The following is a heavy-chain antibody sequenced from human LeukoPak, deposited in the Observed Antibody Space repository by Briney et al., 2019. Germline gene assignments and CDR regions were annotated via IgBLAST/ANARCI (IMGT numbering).Heavy chain of an antibody. Sequence: PSQTLSLTSTVPGGSISSYYWSWIPQPPGKGLDWHGYIYYSGTPTFNSSLKSRVNISVDTSKNQFSLKMGSVTAADTAVYYCARHGGSYFLYWGQGTLVTVSS. V-gene: IGHV4-59*08. CDR1: GGSISSYY. D-gene: IGHD3-16*01. J-gene: IGHJ4*02. CDR3: ARHGGSYFLY. CDR2: IYYSGTP.